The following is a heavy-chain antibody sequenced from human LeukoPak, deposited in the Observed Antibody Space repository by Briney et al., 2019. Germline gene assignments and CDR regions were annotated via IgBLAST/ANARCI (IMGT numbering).Heavy chain of an antibody. CDR1: GGSISSYY. CDR2: IYTSGST. CDR3: ARLLRGRLDY. Sequence: SETPSLTCTVSGGSISSYYWSWIRQPPGKGLEWIGYIYTSGSTNYNPSLKSRVTISVDTSKNQFSLKLSSVTAADTAVYYCARLLRGRLDYWGQGTLVTVSS. V-gene: IGHV4-4*09. D-gene: IGHD3-10*01. J-gene: IGHJ4*02.